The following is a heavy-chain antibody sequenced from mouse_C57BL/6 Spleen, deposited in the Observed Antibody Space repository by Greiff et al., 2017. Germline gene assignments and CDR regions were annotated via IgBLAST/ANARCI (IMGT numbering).Heavy chain of an antibody. V-gene: IGHV5-16*01. CDR2: INYDGSST. D-gene: IGHD2-4*01. Sequence: EVKLVESEGGLVQPGSSMKLSCTASGFTFSDYYMAWVRQVPEKGLEWVAYINYDGSSTYYLDSLKSRFIISRDNAKNILYLQMSSLKSEDTATYYCARIPYDYDEGFDYWGQGTTLTVAS. J-gene: IGHJ2*01. CDR3: ARIPYDYDEGFDY. CDR1: GFTFSDYY.